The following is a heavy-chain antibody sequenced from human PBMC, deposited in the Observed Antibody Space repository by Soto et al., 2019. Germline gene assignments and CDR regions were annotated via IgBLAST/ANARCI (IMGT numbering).Heavy chain of an antibody. CDR1: GITYNTYA. Sequence: QVQLVQSGAEMKKPGASVKLSCKASGITYNTYAIHWVRQAPGQGLEWMGWINADNGDTRYSQNFQGRVTLTRDTSASTVYMDLDSLKFEDTGVYYCARAISGYVTWGQGTLVTVSS. J-gene: IGHJ4*02. V-gene: IGHV1-3*01. CDR3: ARAISGYVT. CDR2: INADNGDT. D-gene: IGHD5-12*01.